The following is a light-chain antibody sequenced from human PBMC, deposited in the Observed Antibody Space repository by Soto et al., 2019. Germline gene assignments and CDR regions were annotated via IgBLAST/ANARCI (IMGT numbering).Light chain of an antibody. Sequence: QSALTQPASVSGSPGQSITISCTGTSSDVGGYNYVSWYQQHPGKAPKLMIYEVSNRPSGVSNRFSGSKSGNTASLAISGLQSEDEADYYCATWDKSLNGQVFGGGTKVTVL. J-gene: IGLJ3*02. V-gene: IGLV2-14*01. CDR1: SSDVGGYNY. CDR3: ATWDKSLNGQV. CDR2: EVS.